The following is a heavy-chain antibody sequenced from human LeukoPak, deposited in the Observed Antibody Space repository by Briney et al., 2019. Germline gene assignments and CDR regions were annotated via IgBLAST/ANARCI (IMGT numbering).Heavy chain of an antibody. CDR2: ISSSSSTI. Sequence: GALRLCCAASGFTFSSYSMNWGRQAPGKGVGWVSYISSSSSTIYYADSVKGRFTISRDNAKNSLYLQMNSLRAEETAVYYCASDTKLLIYYYYMDVWGKGTTVTVSS. J-gene: IGHJ6*03. CDR1: GFTFSSYS. V-gene: IGHV3-48*01. D-gene: IGHD3-10*01. CDR3: ASDTKLLIYYYYMDV.